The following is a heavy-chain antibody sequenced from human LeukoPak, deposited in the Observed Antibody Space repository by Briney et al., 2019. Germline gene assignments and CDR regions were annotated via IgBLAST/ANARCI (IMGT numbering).Heavy chain of an antibody. CDR3: ARLHAYYYYMDV. D-gene: IGHD2-8*01. CDR2: ITSSGSSI. CDR1: GFTFRSYD. V-gene: IGHV3-48*03. J-gene: IGHJ6*03. Sequence: GGSLRLSGAASGFTFRSYDMNWVRQAPGKGLEWVAYITSSGSSIYYTDSVKGRFTISRNNAKNSLYLQMNSLRAEDTAVYYCARLHAYYYYMDVWGKGTTVTVSS.